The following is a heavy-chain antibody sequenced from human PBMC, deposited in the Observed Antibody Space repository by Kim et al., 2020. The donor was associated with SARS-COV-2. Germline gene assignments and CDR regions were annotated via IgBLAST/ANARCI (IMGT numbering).Heavy chain of an antibody. CDR1: GFTFEKYA. J-gene: IGHJ4*02. CDR2: LSLDNDNI. D-gene: IGHD3-16*01. Sequence: GGSLRLSCAASGFTFEKYAVHWVRQAPGKGLEWVAGLSLDNDNIGYADSVKGRFTISRDNAKNSVYLQMNSLRAEDTALYYCTKDKLSGGADYCGRGTLV. V-gene: IGHV3-9*01. CDR3: TKDKLSGGADY.